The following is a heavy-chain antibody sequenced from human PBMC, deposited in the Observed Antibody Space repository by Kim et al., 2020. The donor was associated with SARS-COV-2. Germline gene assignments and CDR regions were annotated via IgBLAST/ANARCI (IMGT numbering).Heavy chain of an antibody. D-gene: IGHD5-12*01. CDR3: AREGLSSGDGWGFDY. CDR2: IYSGGST. CDR1: GFSVSHNN. V-gene: IGHV3-53*01. Sequence: GGSLRLSCAASGFSVSHNNMAWVRQAPGKGLEWVSAIYSGGSTFYSDDVGGRFTISRDNSRSTLHFQMNSMRADDTAVYYCAREGLSSGDGWGFDYWGQG. J-gene: IGHJ4*02.